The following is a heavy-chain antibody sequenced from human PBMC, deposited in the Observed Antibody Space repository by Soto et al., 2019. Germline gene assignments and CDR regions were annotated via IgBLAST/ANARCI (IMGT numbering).Heavy chain of an antibody. V-gene: IGHV1-8*01. CDR3: ARVNGDYYIDY. Sequence: QVQLVQSGAEVKKPGASVKVSCKASGYTFTSYNINWVRQATGQGLEWMGWMNPNSDNTDYAQKFQGRVTMTSDTSISTAYMELSSLRSEDTVVYYCARVNGDYYIDYWGQGTLVTVSS. D-gene: IGHD4-17*01. CDR2: MNPNSDNT. J-gene: IGHJ4*02. CDR1: GYTFTSYN.